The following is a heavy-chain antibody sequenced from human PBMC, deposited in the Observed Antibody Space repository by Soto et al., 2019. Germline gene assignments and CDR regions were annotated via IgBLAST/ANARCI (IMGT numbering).Heavy chain of an antibody. Sequence: QVQLQQWGAGLLKPSETLSLTCAVYGGSFSGYYWSWIRQPPGKGLEWIGEINHSGSTNYNPSLKRRVTISVDTSKNQFSLKLSSVTAADTAVYYCARVNDYIWGSYRQLDYWGQGTLVTVSS. CDR2: INHSGST. CDR3: ARVNDYIWGSYRQLDY. J-gene: IGHJ4*02. CDR1: GGSFSGYY. D-gene: IGHD3-16*02. V-gene: IGHV4-34*01.